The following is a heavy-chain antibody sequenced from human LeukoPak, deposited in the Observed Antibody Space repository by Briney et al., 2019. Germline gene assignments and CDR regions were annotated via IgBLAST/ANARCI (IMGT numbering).Heavy chain of an antibody. D-gene: IGHD1-1*01. V-gene: IGHV4-39*01. CDR3: ARQTEERRSPINYCYYGMDV. CDR2: IYYSGST. Sequence: PSETLSLTCTVSGGSISSSSYYWGWIRQPPGKGLEWIGSIYYSGSTYYNPSLKSRVTISVDTSKNQFSLKLSSVPAADTAVYYCARQTEERRSPINYCYYGMDVWGQGTTVTVSS. CDR1: GGSISSSSYY. J-gene: IGHJ6*02.